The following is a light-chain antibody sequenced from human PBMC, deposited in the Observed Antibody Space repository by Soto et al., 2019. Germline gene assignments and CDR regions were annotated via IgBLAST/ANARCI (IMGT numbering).Light chain of an antibody. J-gene: IGKJ1*01. CDR2: DTS. Sequence: EIVLTQSPGTLSLSPGERSTLSCKASQTVSNKLAWYQHKHGQXPRXXIYDTSNRATGIPARFSGSGSGTDLTITISSLQPEDFEVYYCHQRNSWPRTFGQGTKVDIK. V-gene: IGKV3-11*01. CDR1: QTVSNK. CDR3: HQRNSWPRT.